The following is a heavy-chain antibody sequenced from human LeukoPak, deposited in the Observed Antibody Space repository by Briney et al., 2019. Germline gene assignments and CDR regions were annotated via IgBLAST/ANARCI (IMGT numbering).Heavy chain of an antibody. CDR3: AKSYNNPTVAVRVRGVIPYFDY. D-gene: IGHD3-10*01. CDR2: IRYDGSNK. J-gene: IGHJ4*02. V-gene: IGHV3-30*02. Sequence: GGSLRLSCAASGFTFSSYGMHWVRQAPGKGLEWVAFIRYDGSNKYYADSVKGRFTISRGNSRTTLYLQMISLRADDTAVYYCAKSYNNPTVAVRVRGVIPYFDYWGQGSLVTVSS. CDR1: GFTFSSYG.